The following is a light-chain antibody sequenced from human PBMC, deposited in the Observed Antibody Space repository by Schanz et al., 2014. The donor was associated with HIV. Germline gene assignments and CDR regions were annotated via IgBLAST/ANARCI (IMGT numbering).Light chain of an antibody. CDR1: QSVSSSY. CDR3: QQYNNLPLT. Sequence: EIVLTQSPGTLSVSPGEGATLSCRASQSVSSSYFAWYQQKPGQAPRLLISGASTRATGIPARFSGSGSGTEFTLTISSLQSEDFAVYYCQQYNNLPLTFGAGTKVEIK. V-gene: IGKV3-15*01. CDR2: GAS. J-gene: IGKJ4*01.